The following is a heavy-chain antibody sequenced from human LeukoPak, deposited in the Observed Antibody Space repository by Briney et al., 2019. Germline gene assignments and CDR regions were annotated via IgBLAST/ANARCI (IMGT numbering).Heavy chain of an antibody. Sequence: GESLKISCRGSGYSFTSYWIGWVRQMPGKGLEWMGIIYPGDSDTRYSPSFQGQVTISADKSISTAYLQWSSLKASDTAMYYCARQQFIVATTPGSYDAFDIWGKGTTVTVSS. D-gene: IGHD5-12*01. CDR2: IYPGDSDT. J-gene: IGHJ3*02. CDR1: GYSFTSYW. CDR3: ARQQFIVATTPGSYDAFDI. V-gene: IGHV5-51*01.